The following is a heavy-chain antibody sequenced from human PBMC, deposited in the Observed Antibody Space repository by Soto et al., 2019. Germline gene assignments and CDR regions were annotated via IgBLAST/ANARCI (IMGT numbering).Heavy chain of an antibody. CDR1: GITFSSYA. CDR3: ALPLRGRCSTTSCQGAFDI. Sequence: PXGSLSVSWAASGITFSSYAMSWVRQAPGKGLEWVSAISGSGGSTYYADSVKGRFTISRDNSKNTLYLQMNSLRAEDTAVYYCALPLRGRCSTTSCQGAFDIWGQRTMVTVSS. CDR2: ISGSGGST. D-gene: IGHD2-2*01. J-gene: IGHJ3*02. V-gene: IGHV3-23*01.